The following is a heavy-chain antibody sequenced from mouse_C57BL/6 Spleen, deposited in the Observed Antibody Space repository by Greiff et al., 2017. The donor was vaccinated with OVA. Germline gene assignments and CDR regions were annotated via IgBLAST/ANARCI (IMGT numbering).Heavy chain of an antibody. V-gene: IGHV5-17*01. CDR1: GFTFSDYG. D-gene: IGHD1-1*01. Sequence: DVHLVESGGGLVKPGGSLKLSCAASGFTFSDYGMHWVRQAPEKGLEWVAYISSGSSTIYYADTVKGRFTISRDNAKNTLFLQMTSLRSKDTAMYYCARGDYCPYYFDYWGQGTTLTVSS. CDR3: ARGDYCPYYFDY. J-gene: IGHJ2*01. CDR2: ISSGSSTI.